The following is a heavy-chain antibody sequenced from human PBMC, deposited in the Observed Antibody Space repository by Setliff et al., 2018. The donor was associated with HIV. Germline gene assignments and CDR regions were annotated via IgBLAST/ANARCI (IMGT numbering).Heavy chain of an antibody. Sequence: GGSLRLSCAASGFTFRTYGMHWVRQAPGKGLEWVAFISYGGNNEYYADSVKGRFTISRDNSKSTLYLQMNSLRAEDTAIYYCAKTSRVREYNSPFDSWGQGTLVTVSS. J-gene: IGHJ4*02. CDR1: GFTFRTYG. D-gene: IGHD3-10*01. CDR3: AKTSRVREYNSPFDS. V-gene: IGHV3-33*05. CDR2: ISYGGNNE.